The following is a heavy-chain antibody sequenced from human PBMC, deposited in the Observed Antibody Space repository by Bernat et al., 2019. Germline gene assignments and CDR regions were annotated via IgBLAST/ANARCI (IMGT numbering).Heavy chain of an antibody. D-gene: IGHD2-15*01. CDR3: ARTGGG. J-gene: IGHJ4*02. Sequence: QVQLVESGGGVVQPGRSLRLSCAASGFTFSSYGMHWVRQAPGKGLEWVAVISYDGSNKYYADSVKGRFTISRDNSKNTLYLQMNSLRAEDTAVYYCARTGGGWGQGTLVTVSS. CDR1: GFTFSSYG. V-gene: IGHV3-30*03. CDR2: ISYDGSNK.